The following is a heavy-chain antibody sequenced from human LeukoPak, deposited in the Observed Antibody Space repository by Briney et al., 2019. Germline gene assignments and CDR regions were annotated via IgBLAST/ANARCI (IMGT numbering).Heavy chain of an antibody. J-gene: IGHJ4*02. Sequence: SETLSLTCTVSGGSISSGSYYWSWIRQPAGKGLEWIGRIYTTGSTNYNPSLKSRVTISEGTSKNQFSLRLSSVTAADTAVYYCAGCYSNYGGWCYFDYWGQGTLVTVSS. CDR1: GGSISSGSYY. D-gene: IGHD4-11*01. CDR3: AGCYSNYGGWCYFDY. CDR2: IYTTGST. V-gene: IGHV4-61*02.